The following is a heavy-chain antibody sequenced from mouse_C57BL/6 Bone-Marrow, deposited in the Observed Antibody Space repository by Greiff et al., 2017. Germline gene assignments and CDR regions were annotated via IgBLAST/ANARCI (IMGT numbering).Heavy chain of an antibody. J-gene: IGHJ2*01. Sequence: QVQLQQSGAELMKPGASVKLSCKATGYTFTGYWIEWVKQRPGHGLEWIGEILPGSGSTNYNEKFKGKATFTADTSSNTAYMQLSSLTTEDSAIYYCARFGILCLRPYYFDYWGQGTTLTVSS. CDR1: GYTFTGYW. CDR3: ARFGILCLRPYYFDY. V-gene: IGHV1-9*01. CDR2: ILPGSGST. D-gene: IGHD2-2*01.